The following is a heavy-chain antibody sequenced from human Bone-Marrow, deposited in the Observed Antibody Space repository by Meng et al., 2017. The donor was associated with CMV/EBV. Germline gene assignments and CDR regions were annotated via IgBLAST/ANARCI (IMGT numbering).Heavy chain of an antibody. D-gene: IGHD1-26*01. V-gene: IGHV3-53*01. CDR1: GFTVSSNY. CDR2: IYSGGST. J-gene: IGHJ6*01. Sequence: GESLKISCAASGFTVSSNYMSWVRQAPGKGLEWVSVIYSGGSTYYADSVKGRFTISRDNSKNTLYLQMNSLRAEDTAVYYCARDSLVGATGAIPTNYYYYYGMDVWGQGTTVTGYS. CDR3: ARDSLVGATGAIPTNYYYYYGMDV.